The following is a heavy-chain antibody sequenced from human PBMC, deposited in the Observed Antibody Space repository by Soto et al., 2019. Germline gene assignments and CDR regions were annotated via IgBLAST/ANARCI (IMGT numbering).Heavy chain of an antibody. V-gene: IGHV3-30-3*01. CDR3: ARVAVEMATIHVFDY. D-gene: IGHD5-12*01. CDR1: GFTFSSYA. J-gene: IGHJ4*02. Sequence: QVQLVESGGGVVQPGRSLRLSCAASGFTFSSYAMHWVRQAPGKGLEWVAVISYHGSNKYYADSVKGRFTISRDNSKNTLYLQMNSLRAEDTAVYYCARVAVEMATIHVFDYWGQGTLVTVSS. CDR2: ISYHGSNK.